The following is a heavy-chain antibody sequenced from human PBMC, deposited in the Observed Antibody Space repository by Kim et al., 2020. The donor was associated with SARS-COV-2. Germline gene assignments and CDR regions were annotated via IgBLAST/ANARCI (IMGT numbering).Heavy chain of an antibody. CDR3: ARNRYYYDSSGYHHYFDY. Sequence: ASVKVSCKASGYTFTSYGISWVRQAPGQGLEWMGWISAYNGNTNYAQKLQGRVTMTTDTSTSTAYMELRSLRSDDTAVYYCARNRYYYDSSGYHHYFDYWGQGTLVTVSS. V-gene: IGHV1-18*01. CDR2: ISAYNGNT. CDR1: GYTFTSYG. J-gene: IGHJ4*02. D-gene: IGHD3-22*01.